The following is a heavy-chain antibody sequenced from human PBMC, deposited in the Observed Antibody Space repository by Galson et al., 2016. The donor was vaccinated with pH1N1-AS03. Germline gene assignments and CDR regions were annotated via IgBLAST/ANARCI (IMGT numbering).Heavy chain of an antibody. J-gene: IGHJ4*02. CDR1: GYTFTSND. D-gene: IGHD3-10*01. V-gene: IGHV1-8*01. CDR3: ARGVSAGVDF. Sequence: SVKVSCKASGYTFTSNDINWVRQATGQGLEWMGWMNPNTGITGYAQKFQGRVTMTRDISISTAYMELSSLRSEDTAVYFCARGVSAGVDFWGQGTLVTVSS. CDR2: MNPNTGIT.